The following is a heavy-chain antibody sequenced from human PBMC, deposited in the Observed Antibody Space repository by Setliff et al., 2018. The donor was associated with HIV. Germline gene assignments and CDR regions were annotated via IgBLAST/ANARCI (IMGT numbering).Heavy chain of an antibody. CDR2: FIPILGKV. CDR3: ARGGAVELWFRYFDF. J-gene: IGHJ4*02. D-gene: IGHD3-16*02. CDR1: GISFSSYP. V-gene: IGHV1-69*10. Sequence: SVKVSCKASGISFSSYPNSWVRQAPGQGLEWMGVFIPILGKVHYAQKFQGRVTITADESTSTAYMGLSSLKSEDTAVYYCARGGAVELWFRYFDFWGQGTLVTVSS.